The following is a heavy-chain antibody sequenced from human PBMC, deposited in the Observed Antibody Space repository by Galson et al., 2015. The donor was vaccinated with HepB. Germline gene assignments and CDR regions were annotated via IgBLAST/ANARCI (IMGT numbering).Heavy chain of an antibody. J-gene: IGHJ6*03. CDR2: IIPILGIT. V-gene: IGHV1-69*04. D-gene: IGHD3-3*01. CDR3: AREREELYDFWSGYTGEYYYYMDV. CDR1: GGTFSSYS. Sequence: SVKVSCKASGGTFSSYSISWVRQAPGQGLEWMGRIIPILGITNYAQKFQGRVSITADKSTSTAYMELSSLRSEDTAVYYCAREREELYDFWSGYTGEYYYYMDVWDKGTTVTVSS.